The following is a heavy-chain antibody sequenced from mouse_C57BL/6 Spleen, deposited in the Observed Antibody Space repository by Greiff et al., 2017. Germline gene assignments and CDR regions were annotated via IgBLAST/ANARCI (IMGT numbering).Heavy chain of an antibody. CDR1: GYTFTDYE. V-gene: IGHV1-15*01. D-gene: IGHD1-1*01. Sequence: VKVVESGAELVRPGASVTLSCKASGYTFTDYEMHWVKQTPVHGLEWIGAIDPETGGTAYNQKFKGKAILTADKSSSTAYMELRSLTAEDSAVYYCTPVVAPFDYWGQGTTLTVSS. J-gene: IGHJ2*01. CDR2: IDPETGGT. CDR3: TPVVAPFDY.